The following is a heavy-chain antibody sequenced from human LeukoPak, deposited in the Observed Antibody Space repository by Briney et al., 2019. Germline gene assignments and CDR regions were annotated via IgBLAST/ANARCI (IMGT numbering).Heavy chain of an antibody. Sequence: GGSLRLSCAASGFTFSSYAIHWVRQAPGKGLEWVAVISYDGSNKYYADSVKGRFAISRDNSKNTLFLQMNSLRAEDTAVYYCRDPFDYWGQGTLVTVSS. CDR1: GFTFSSYA. CDR2: ISYDGSNK. J-gene: IGHJ4*02. CDR3: RDPFDY. V-gene: IGHV3-30*09.